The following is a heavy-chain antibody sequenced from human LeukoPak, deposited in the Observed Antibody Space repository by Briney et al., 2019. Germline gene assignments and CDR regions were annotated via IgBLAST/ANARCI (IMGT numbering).Heavy chain of an antibody. V-gene: IGHV3-20*04. Sequence: PGGSLRLSCAASGFTFDDYGMSWVRQAPGKGLEGGSGINWNGGSTGYADSVKGRFTISRDNAKNSLYLQMNSLRAEDTALYYCARSGGSSLYYYYYMDVWGKGTTVTVSS. CDR3: ARSGGSSLYYYYYMDV. CDR2: INWNGGST. CDR1: GFTFDDYG. J-gene: IGHJ6*03. D-gene: IGHD1-26*01.